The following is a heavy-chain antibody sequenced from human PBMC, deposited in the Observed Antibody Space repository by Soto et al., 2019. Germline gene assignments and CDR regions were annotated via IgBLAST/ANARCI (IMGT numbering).Heavy chain of an antibody. CDR3: ARDPYLGDDQY. J-gene: IGHJ4*02. CDR2: ISAYSGKT. D-gene: IGHD3-16*01. CDR1: GYTFTTYV. V-gene: IGHV1-18*01. Sequence: QVELVQSGGEVKKPGASVKFSCKTSGYTFTTYVISWVRQAPGQGLEWVGWISAYSGKTHYAQKFQGKVTMTTDTSTNTAYLELRSLRSDDTAVYYCARDPYLGDDQYWGQGTLVTVSS.